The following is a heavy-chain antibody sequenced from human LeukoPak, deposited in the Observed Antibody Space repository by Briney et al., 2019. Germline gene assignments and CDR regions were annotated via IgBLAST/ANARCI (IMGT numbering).Heavy chain of an antibody. CDR2: ISGSGGST. D-gene: IGHD6-19*01. V-gene: IGHV3-23*01. Sequence: GGSLRLSCAASGFTFSSYAMSWVRQAPGKGLEWVSAISGSGGSTYYADSVKGRFTISRDNAKNSLYLQMNSLRAEDTAVYYCARVAGSAIDYWGQGTLVTVPS. J-gene: IGHJ4*02. CDR3: ARVAGSAIDY. CDR1: GFTFSSYA.